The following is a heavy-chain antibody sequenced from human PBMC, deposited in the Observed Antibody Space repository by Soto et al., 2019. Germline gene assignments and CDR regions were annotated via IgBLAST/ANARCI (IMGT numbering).Heavy chain of an antibody. CDR2: INHSGGT. CDR1: DGSFSGYY. V-gene: IGHV4-34*01. Sequence: QVQLQQRGGGLLKPSETLSLTRAVYDGSFSGYYWSWIRQPPGKGLEWIGEINHSGGTNYNPSLESRVTISVDASMNRFSLKLTSVTAADTAVYYCARGHLGYSSSWSGFDYWGQGTLVTVSS. D-gene: IGHD6-13*01. J-gene: IGHJ4*02. CDR3: ARGHLGYSSSWSGFDY.